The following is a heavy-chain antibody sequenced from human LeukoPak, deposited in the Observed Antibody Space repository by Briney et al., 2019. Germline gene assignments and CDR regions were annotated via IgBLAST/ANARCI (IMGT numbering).Heavy chain of an antibody. CDR2: IKQDGSVK. Sequence: GGSLRLSCAASGFTFSSYWMSWVRQAPGKGLEWVANIKQDGSVKYYVDSVKGRFTISRDNAKNSLYLQMNSLRAEDTAVYYCARGGGVVVPAAIMMYFDYWGQGTLVTVSS. CDR3: ARGGGVVVPAAIMMYFDY. V-gene: IGHV3-7*01. J-gene: IGHJ4*02. D-gene: IGHD2-2*01. CDR1: GFTFSSYW.